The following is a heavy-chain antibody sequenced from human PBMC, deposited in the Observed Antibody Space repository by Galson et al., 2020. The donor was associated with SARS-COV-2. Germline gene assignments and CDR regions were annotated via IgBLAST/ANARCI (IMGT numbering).Heavy chain of an antibody. Sequence: SETLSLTCSVSGYSINSGYYWMWIRQSPERGLEWIANIHRSGSTYYNPSLKSRATISVDTSKNQFSLRLNSMTAADTAVYYCARASCEYTYGACYYFDYWGQGALATVSS. CDR2: IHRSGST. CDR3: ARASCEYTYGACYYFDY. CDR1: GYSINSGYY. V-gene: IGHV4-38-2*02. J-gene: IGHJ4*02. D-gene: IGHD5-18*01.